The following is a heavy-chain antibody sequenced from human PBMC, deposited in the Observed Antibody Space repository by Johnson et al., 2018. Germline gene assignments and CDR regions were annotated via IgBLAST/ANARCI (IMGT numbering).Heavy chain of an antibody. CDR1: GFTFSSYW. Sequence: EVQLLESGGGLVQPGGSLRLSCAASGFTFSSYWMSWVRQAPGKGLEWVANIKEDGSAKYYVDSVKGRFTISRDNAKNSLYLQMNSLRAEDTAVYYCARVIDVGTAILDYYYYYMDVWGKGTTVTVSS. CDR2: IKEDGSAK. V-gene: IGHV3-7*01. D-gene: IGHD2-21*02. CDR3: ARVIDVGTAILDYYYYYMDV. J-gene: IGHJ6*03.